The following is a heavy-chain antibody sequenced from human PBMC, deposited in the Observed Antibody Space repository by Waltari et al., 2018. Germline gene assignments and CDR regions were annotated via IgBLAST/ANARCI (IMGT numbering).Heavy chain of an antibody. CDR2: MNPNSGGT. CDR3: ATYLRSSGSYSLIY. J-gene: IGHJ4*02. CDR1: GYTLTDEH. Sequence: QVQLVQSGAEVKQPGASVKVSCRASGYTLTDEHRPWVRQAPGQGLEWVGWMNPNSGGTNYAQKFQGRVTLTRDTSITTAYMELSSLRSDDTAVYYCATYLRSSGSYSLIYWGQGTLVTVSS. D-gene: IGHD1-26*01. V-gene: IGHV1-2*02.